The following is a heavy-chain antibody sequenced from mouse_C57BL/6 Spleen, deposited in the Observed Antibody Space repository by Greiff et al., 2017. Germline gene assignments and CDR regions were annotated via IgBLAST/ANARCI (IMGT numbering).Heavy chain of an antibody. V-gene: IGHV1-81*01. CDR1: GYTFTSYG. J-gene: IGHJ3*01. D-gene: IGHD4-1*02. CDR2: IYPRSGNT. Sequence: VKLMESGAELARPGASVKLSCKASGYTFTSYGISWVKQRTGQGLEWIGEIYPRSGNTYYNEKFKGKATLTADKSSSTAYMELRSLTSEDSAVYFCARRPTGTGAYWCQGTLVTVSA. CDR3: ARRPTGTGAY.